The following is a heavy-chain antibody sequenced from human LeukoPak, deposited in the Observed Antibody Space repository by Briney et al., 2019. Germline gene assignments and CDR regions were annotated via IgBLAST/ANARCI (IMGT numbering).Heavy chain of an antibody. CDR1: GGSFSGYY. CDR2: INHSGST. CDR3: ARGKLEDNLPYYDFWSGYLGPGSYYYYYMDV. V-gene: IGHV4-34*01. Sequence: SETLSLTCAVYGGSFSGYYWSWIRQPPGKGLEWIGEINHSGSTNYNPSLKSRVTISVDTSKNQFSLKLSSVTAADTAVYCCARGKLEDNLPYYDFWSGYLGPGSYYYYYMDVWGKGTTVTVSS. D-gene: IGHD3-3*01. J-gene: IGHJ6*03.